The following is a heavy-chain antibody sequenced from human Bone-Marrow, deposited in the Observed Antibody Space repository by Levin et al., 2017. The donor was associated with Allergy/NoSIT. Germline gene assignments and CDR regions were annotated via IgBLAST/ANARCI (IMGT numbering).Heavy chain of an antibody. D-gene: IGHD1-26*01. CDR3: ARDTLRIVPGGGLDYYYAMDV. V-gene: IGHV3-30-3*01. Sequence: PGESLKISCAASGFTFSGYGVNWVRQAPGKGLEWVAVISFDGSTKYYADSVKGRFTISRDNSKNTLYLQMNSLRGEDTAVYYCARDTLRIVPGGGLDYYYAMDVWGQGTTVTVSS. CDR1: GFTFSGYG. CDR2: ISFDGSTK. J-gene: IGHJ6*02.